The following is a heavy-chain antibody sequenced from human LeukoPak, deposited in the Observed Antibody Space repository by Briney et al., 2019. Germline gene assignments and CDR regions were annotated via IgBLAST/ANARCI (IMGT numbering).Heavy chain of an antibody. V-gene: IGHV4-59*10. CDR2: MYTSGST. CDR3: ARVGGTVTHSWYFDL. J-gene: IGHJ2*01. D-gene: IGHD4-17*01. Sequence: SETLSLTCAVYGGSFSGYYWSWIRQPAGRGLEWIGRMYTSGSTNYNPSLKSRVTMSLDTSKNQFSLELTSVTAADTAVYYCARVGGTVTHSWYFDLWGRGTLVTVSS. CDR1: GGSFSGYY.